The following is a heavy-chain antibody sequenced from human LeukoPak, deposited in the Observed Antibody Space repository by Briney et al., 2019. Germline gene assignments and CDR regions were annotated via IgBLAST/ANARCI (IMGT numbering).Heavy chain of an antibody. D-gene: IGHD5-12*01. J-gene: IGHJ4*02. CDR3: ARVGYSGWNLEY. V-gene: IGHV3-7*01. CDR2: INQGGSVK. Sequence: GGSLRLSCAASGFTFRSYWMSWVRQAPGKGLEWVANINQGGSVKYYVDSVKGRFTISRDDAKNSLYVQMNSLRDEDTAVYYCARVGYSGWNLEYWGQGALVTVSS. CDR1: GFTFRSYW.